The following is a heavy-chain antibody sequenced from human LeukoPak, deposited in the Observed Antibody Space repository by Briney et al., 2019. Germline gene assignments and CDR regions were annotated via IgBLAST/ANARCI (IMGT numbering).Heavy chain of an antibody. J-gene: IGHJ5*02. CDR3: ARRRSIAARPSWFDP. CDR2: INNSGRT. Sequence: SETLSLTCAVYGGSFSGYYWSWIRQPPGKGLEWVGEINNSGRTNYNPSLKSRVTISVDTSKNQFSLKLSSVTAADTAVYYCARRRSIAARPSWFDPWGQGTLVTVSS. D-gene: IGHD6-6*01. V-gene: IGHV4-34*01. CDR1: GGSFSGYY.